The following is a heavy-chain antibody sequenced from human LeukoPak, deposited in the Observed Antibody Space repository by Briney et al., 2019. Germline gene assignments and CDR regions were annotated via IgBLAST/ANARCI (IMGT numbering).Heavy chain of an antibody. CDR1: GYTFTSYY. V-gene: IGHV1-46*01. CDR3: ARAVCSSTSCYIFDD. CDR2: INPSGGST. Sequence: ASVKVSCQASGYTFTSYYMHWVRPAPGQGLAWMGIINPSGGSTNYAHKFQGRVTMTRNTSTSAAYMELSSLRSEDTAVYYCARAVCSSTSCYIFDDWGQGTLVTVSS. J-gene: IGHJ4*02. D-gene: IGHD2-2*01.